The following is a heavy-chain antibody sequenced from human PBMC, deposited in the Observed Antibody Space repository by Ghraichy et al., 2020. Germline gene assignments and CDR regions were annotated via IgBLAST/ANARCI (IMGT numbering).Heavy chain of an antibody. J-gene: IGHJ4*02. CDR3: ARARAGDPQWLVLAY. CDR1: GFTFSSYA. D-gene: IGHD6-19*01. Sequence: GGSLRLSSAASGFTFSSYAMHWVRQAPGKGLEWVAVISYDGSNKYYADSVKGRFTISRDNSKNTLYLQMNSLRAEDTAVYYCARARAGDPQWLVLAYWGQGTLVTVSA. V-gene: IGHV3-30*04. CDR2: ISYDGSNK.